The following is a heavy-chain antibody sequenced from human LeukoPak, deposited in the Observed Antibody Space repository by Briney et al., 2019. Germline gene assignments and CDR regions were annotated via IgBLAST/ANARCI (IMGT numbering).Heavy chain of an antibody. Sequence: SGTLSLTCAVSGDSISNGNWWSWVRQPPGKGLEWIGEIYHSGRTNYGPSLKSRVIISVDKSKNQFSLRLSSVTAADTAVYYCARHEAGTVGSFDYWGQGTLVTVSS. V-gene: IGHV4-4*02. J-gene: IGHJ4*02. CDR3: ARHEAGTVGSFDY. CDR2: IYHSGRT. D-gene: IGHD6-19*01. CDR1: GDSISNGNW.